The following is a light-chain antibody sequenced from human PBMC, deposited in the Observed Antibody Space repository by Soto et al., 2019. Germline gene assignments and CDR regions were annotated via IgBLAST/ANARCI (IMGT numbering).Light chain of an antibody. J-gene: IGLJ1*01. CDR3: SSYTHIFYV. V-gene: IGLV2-8*01. Sequence: QSVLTQPPSASGSPGQSVTISCTGTSSDIGAYNYVSWYQQHPGKAPKLIIYEVSKRPSGVPDRFSGSRSGNTASLTVSGLQSEDEADYYCSSYTHIFYVFRTGTKVTVL. CDR2: EVS. CDR1: SSDIGAYNY.